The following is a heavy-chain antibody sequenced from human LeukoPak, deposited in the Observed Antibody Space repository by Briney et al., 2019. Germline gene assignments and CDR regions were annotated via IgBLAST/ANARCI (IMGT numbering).Heavy chain of an antibody. CDR3: ASTKLGSRAFDI. J-gene: IGHJ3*02. Sequence: PGGSLRLSCAASGFTFSSYWMHWVRQAPGKGLEWVSGINWNGGSTGYADSVKGRFTISRDNAKNSLYLQMNSLRAEDTALYYCASTKLGSRAFDIWGQGTMVTVSS. CDR2: INWNGGST. D-gene: IGHD1-7*01. V-gene: IGHV3-20*04. CDR1: GFTFSSYW.